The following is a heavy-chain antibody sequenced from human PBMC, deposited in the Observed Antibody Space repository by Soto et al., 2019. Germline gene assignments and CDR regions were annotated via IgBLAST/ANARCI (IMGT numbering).Heavy chain of an antibody. Sequence: QVQLQQWGAGLLKPSETLSLTCAVYGGSFSGYYWSWIRQPPGKGLEWIGEINHSGSTNYNPSLNSRVTLSVYTSKNQFSLTLSSVTAADTAVYYCARGPDYGDYADWGQGTLVTVSS. J-gene: IGHJ4*02. D-gene: IGHD4-17*01. CDR1: GGSFSGYY. V-gene: IGHV4-34*01. CDR2: INHSGST. CDR3: ARGPDYGDYAD.